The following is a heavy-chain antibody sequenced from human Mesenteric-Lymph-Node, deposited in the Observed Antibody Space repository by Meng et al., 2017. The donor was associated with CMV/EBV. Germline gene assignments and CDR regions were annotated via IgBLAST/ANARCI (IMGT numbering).Heavy chain of an antibody. V-gene: IGHV4-39*07. CDR2: IYYSGST. CDR3: ARDYLELRNYYYGMDV. D-gene: IGHD1-7*01. J-gene: IGHJ6*02. CDR1: GGSISSSSYY. Sequence: SETLSLSCTVSGGSISSSSYYWGRIRQPPGKGLEWIGSIYYSGSTYYNPSLKSRVTISVDTSKNQFSLKLSSVTAADTAVYYCARDYLELRNYYYGMDVWGQGTTVTVSS.